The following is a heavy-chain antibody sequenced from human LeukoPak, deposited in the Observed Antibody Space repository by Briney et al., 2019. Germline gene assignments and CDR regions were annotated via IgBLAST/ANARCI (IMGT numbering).Heavy chain of an antibody. V-gene: IGHV3-23*01. CDR3: AKDPRGSYYPYFDY. J-gene: IGHJ4*02. CDR2: ISGSGGST. CDR1: GFTFSSYW. D-gene: IGHD1-26*01. Sequence: GGSLRLSCAASGFTFSSYWMTWVRQAPGKGLEWVSAISGSGGSTYYADSVKGRFTISRDNSKNTLYLQMNSLRAEDTAVYYCAKDPRGSYYPYFDYWGQGTLVTVSS.